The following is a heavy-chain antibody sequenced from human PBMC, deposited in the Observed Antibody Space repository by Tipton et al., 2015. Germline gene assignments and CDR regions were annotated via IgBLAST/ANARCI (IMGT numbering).Heavy chain of an antibody. J-gene: IGHJ6*02. CDR3: ARHLYYYYYGMDV. Sequence: TLSLTYTVSGGSISSSSYYWGWIRQPPGKGLEWIGSIYYSGSTYYNPSLKSRVTISVDTSKNQFSLKLSSVTAADTAVYYCARHLYYYYYGMDVWGQGTTVTVSS. CDR1: GGSISSSSYY. V-gene: IGHV4-39*01. CDR2: IYYSGST.